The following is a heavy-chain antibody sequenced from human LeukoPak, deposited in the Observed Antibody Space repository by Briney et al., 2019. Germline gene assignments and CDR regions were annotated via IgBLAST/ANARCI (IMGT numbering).Heavy chain of an antibody. J-gene: IGHJ4*02. CDR3: ARDTGYSSGWYDY. CDR1: GFIFSNYA. CDR2: IWYDGSNK. D-gene: IGHD6-19*01. Sequence: GGSLRLSCAASGFIFSNYAMHWVRQAPGKGLEWVAVIWYDGSNKYYADSVKGRFTISRDNSKNTLYLQMNSLRAEDTSVYSCARDTGYSSGWYDYWGQGTLVTVSS. V-gene: IGHV3-33*01.